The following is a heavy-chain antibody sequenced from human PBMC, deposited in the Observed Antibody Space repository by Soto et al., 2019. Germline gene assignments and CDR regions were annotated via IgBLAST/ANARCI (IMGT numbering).Heavy chain of an antibody. CDR1: GGSISSSSYY. D-gene: IGHD2-15*01. CDR3: ARHFDATVVDI. CDR2: IYYSGST. Sequence: SETLSLTCTVSGGSISSSSYYWGWIRQPPGKGLEWIGSIYYSGSTYYNPSLKSRVTISVDTSKNQFSLKLSSVTAADTAVYYCARHFDATVVDIWGQETMVNVS. V-gene: IGHV4-39*01. J-gene: IGHJ3*02.